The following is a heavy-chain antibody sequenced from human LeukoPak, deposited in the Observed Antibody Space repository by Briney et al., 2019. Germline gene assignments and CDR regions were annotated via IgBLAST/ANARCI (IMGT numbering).Heavy chain of an antibody. CDR2: IDGSGDTT. V-gene: IGHV3-23*01. Sequence: PGGSLRLSCAASGFPFSSCAMSWVRQAPGKGLEWVSAIDGSGDTTYYADSVRGRFTISRDKSKNTLYLQMNSLRAEDTAVYYCAKEKRGYSGYDVTYYYYYGMDVWGKGTTVTVSS. CDR1: GFPFSSCA. D-gene: IGHD5-12*01. CDR3: AKEKRGYSGYDVTYYYYYGMDV. J-gene: IGHJ6*04.